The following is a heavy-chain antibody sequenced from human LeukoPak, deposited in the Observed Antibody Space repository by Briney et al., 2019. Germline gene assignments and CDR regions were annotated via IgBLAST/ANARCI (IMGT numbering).Heavy chain of an antibody. D-gene: IGHD3-9*01. CDR1: GYTFTSYG. CDR2: ISAYNGNT. V-gene: IGHV1-18*01. Sequence: ASVKLSCKATGYTFTSYGISWMRQAPGQGLEWMGWISAYNGNTNYAQKLQGRFTMTTDTSTSTAYMELRSLRSDDTAVYYCARAYYDILTGYYPDAFDIWGQGTMVTVSS. CDR3: ARAYYDILTGYYPDAFDI. J-gene: IGHJ3*02.